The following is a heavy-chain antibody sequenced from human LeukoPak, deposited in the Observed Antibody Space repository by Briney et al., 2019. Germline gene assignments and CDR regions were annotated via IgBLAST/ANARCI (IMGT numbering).Heavy chain of an antibody. D-gene: IGHD3-10*01. CDR1: GYTFTSYG. Sequence: ASVKVSCKASGYTFTSYGIGWVRQAPGQGLEWMGWISAYNGNTNYAQKLQGRVTMTTDTSTSTAYMELRSLRSDDTAVYYCARNAPFGPYYYYYMDVWGKGTTVTVSS. CDR3: ARNAPFGPYYYYYMDV. V-gene: IGHV1-18*01. J-gene: IGHJ6*03. CDR2: ISAYNGNT.